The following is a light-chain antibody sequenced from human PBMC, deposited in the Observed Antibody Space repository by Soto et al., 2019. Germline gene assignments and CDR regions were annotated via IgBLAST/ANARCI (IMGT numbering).Light chain of an antibody. V-gene: IGKV1-39*01. J-gene: IGKJ1*01. Sequence: DIQMTQSPSSLSASVGDRVTITCRASQSISSYLNWYQQKPGKAPKLLIYAASSLQSGVPSRFSVSGSGTDFTLTISSLQPDACATSYGQQSYSTPQTFGQGTKVEIK. CDR3: QQSYSTPQT. CDR1: QSISSY. CDR2: AAS.